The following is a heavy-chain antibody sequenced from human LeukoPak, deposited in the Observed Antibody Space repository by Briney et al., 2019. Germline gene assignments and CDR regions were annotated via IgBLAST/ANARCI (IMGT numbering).Heavy chain of an antibody. CDR2: INPNSGGT. J-gene: IGHJ4*02. CDR3: AREHIVGATCEFDY. V-gene: IGHV1-2*06. Sequence: ASVKVSCKASGYTFTGYYMHWVRQAPGQGLEWMGRINPNSGGTNYAQKFQGRVTMTRDTSISTAYMELSRLRSDDTAVYYCAREHIVGATCEFDYWGQGTLVTVSS. D-gene: IGHD1-26*01. CDR1: GYTFTGYY.